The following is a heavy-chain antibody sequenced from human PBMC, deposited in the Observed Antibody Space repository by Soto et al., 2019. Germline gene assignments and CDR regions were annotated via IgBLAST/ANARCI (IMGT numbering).Heavy chain of an antibody. Sequence: PGGSLRLSCAASGLTFSSNGMHWVRQAPGKGLEWVAVISYDGSNKYYADSVKGRFTISRDNSKNTLYLQMNSLRAEDTAVYYCAKDIAVAGTFDYCGQGTLDTVS. V-gene: IGHV3-30*18. CDR1: GLTFSSNG. D-gene: IGHD6-19*01. CDR2: ISYDGSNK. J-gene: IGHJ4*02. CDR3: AKDIAVAGTFDY.